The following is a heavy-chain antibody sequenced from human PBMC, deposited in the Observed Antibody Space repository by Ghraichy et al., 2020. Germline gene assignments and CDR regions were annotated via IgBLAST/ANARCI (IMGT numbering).Heavy chain of an antibody. CDR1: GFTFSSYS. Sequence: GGSLRLSCAASGFTFSSYSMNWVRQAPGKGLEWVSYISSSSSTIYYADSVKGRFTISRDNAKNSLYLQMNSLRDEDTAVYYCARDLCDFWSGYYFNYGMDVWGQGTTVTVSS. V-gene: IGHV3-48*02. CDR3: ARDLCDFWSGYYFNYGMDV. D-gene: IGHD3-3*01. CDR2: ISSSSSTI. J-gene: IGHJ6*02.